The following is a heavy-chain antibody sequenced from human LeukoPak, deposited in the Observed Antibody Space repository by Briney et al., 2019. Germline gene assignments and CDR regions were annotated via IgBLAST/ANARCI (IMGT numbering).Heavy chain of an antibody. Sequence: PSETLSLTCAVYGGSFSGYYWSWIRQPPGKGLEWIGYIYYSGSTNYNPSLKSRVTISVDTSKNQFSLKLSSVTAADTAVYYCARHVRAIPVDYFDYWGQGTLVTVSS. D-gene: IGHD2-2*01. J-gene: IGHJ4*02. CDR3: ARHVRAIPVDYFDY. CDR1: GGSFSGYY. CDR2: IYYSGST. V-gene: IGHV4-59*08.